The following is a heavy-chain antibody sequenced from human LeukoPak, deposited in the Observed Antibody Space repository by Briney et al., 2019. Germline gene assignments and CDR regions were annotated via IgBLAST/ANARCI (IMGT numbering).Heavy chain of an antibody. Sequence: PGGSLRLSCAASGFTFSNYGMHWVRQAPGKGLEWVVVISYDGSNKYYADSVKGRFTISRDNSKNTLYLQMNSLRAEDTAVYYCARGLAVAGAFDIWGQGTMVTVSS. D-gene: IGHD6-19*01. V-gene: IGHV3-30*03. J-gene: IGHJ3*02. CDR3: ARGLAVAGAFDI. CDR2: ISYDGSNK. CDR1: GFTFSNYG.